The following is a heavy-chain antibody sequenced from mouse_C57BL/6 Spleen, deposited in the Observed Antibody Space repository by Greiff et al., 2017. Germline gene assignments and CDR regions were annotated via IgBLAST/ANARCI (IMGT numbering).Heavy chain of an antibody. J-gene: IGHJ2*01. V-gene: IGHV1-50*01. CDR1: GYTFTSYW. Sequence: VQLQQPGAELVKPGASVKLSCKASGYTFTSYWMQWVKQRPGQGLEWIGEIDPSDSYTNYNQKFKGKATLTVDTSSSTAYMQLSSLTSEDSAVYYCARKRDGYSWYFDYWGQGTTLTVSS. CDR2: IDPSDSYT. D-gene: IGHD2-3*01. CDR3: ARKRDGYSWYFDY.